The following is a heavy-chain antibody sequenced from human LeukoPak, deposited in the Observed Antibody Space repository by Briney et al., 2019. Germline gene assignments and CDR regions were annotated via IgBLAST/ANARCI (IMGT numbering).Heavy chain of an antibody. CDR3: TRDVIR. CDR2: IDNDGNGI. J-gene: IGHJ4*02. D-gene: IGHD3-16*02. V-gene: IGHV3-74*01. Sequence: GGSLRLSCAASGFTFNGYWMHWVRQGPEKGLELVSRIDNDGNGIIYADSVKGRFTTSRDNAKSTLYLQMNSLRAEDTAVYYCTRDVIRRGQGTLVTVSP. CDR1: GFTFNGYW.